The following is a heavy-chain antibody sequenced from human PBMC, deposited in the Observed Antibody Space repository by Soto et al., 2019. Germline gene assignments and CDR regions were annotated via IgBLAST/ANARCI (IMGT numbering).Heavy chain of an antibody. CDR1: EGSIVGGGCR. D-gene: IGHD2-2*01. Sequence: TWGVAEGSIVGGGCRWSWIRQPPGKGLEWIGYIYHSGSTYYNPSLKSRVTISVDRSKNQFSLKLSSVTAADTAVYYCARVPDRWGQGTLVTVSS. J-gene: IGHJ5*02. CDR3: ARVPDR. CDR2: IYHSGST. V-gene: IGHV4-30-2*01.